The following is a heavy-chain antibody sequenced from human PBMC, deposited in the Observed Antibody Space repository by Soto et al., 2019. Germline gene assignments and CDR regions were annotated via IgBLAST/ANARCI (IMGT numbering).Heavy chain of an antibody. D-gene: IGHD3-22*01. Sequence: SVKVSCKASGGTFSSYAISWVRQAPGQGLEWMGGIIPIFGTANYAQKFQGRVTITADESTSTAYMELSSLRSEDTAVYYCASTFHYYYSSGYDYWGQGTLVTVSS. CDR2: IIPIFGTA. V-gene: IGHV1-69*13. CDR1: GGTFSSYA. CDR3: ASTFHYYYSSGYDY. J-gene: IGHJ4*02.